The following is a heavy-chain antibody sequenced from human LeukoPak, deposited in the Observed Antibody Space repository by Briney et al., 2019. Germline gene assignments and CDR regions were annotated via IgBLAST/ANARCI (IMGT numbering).Heavy chain of an antibody. CDR1: GGTFSSYA. Sequence: SVKVSCKASGGTFSSYAISWVRQAPGQGLEWMGEIIPIFGTANYAQKFQGRVTITADESTSTAYMELSSLRSEDTAVYYCASGRLAYCGGDCYPHFDYWGQGTLVTVSS. V-gene: IGHV1-69*13. D-gene: IGHD2-21*02. CDR2: IIPIFGTA. J-gene: IGHJ4*02. CDR3: ASGRLAYCGGDCYPHFDY.